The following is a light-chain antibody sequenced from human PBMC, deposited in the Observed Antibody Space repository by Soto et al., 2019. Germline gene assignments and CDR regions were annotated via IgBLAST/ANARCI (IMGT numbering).Light chain of an antibody. CDR1: SSDVGSYNL. CDR2: EGS. V-gene: IGLV2-23*01. Sequence: QSVLTQPASVSGSPGQSITISCTGTSSDVGSYNLVSWYQQHPGKAPKLMIYEGSKRPSGVSNRFSGSKSGNTASLTISGLLAEDEDDYYCCSYAGSSTSHYGFGAGTKVTVL. CDR3: CSYAGSSTSHYG. J-gene: IGLJ1*01.